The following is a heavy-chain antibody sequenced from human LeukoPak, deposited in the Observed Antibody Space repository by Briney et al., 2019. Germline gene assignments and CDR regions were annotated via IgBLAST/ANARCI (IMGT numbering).Heavy chain of an antibody. CDR2: IYTSGST. D-gene: IGHD3-10*01. CDR3: ARVSYYYGSGSYLVDY. Sequence: SETLSLTCTVTGGSISSYYWSWIRQPAGKGLEWIGRIYTSGSTNYNPSLKSRVTMSVDTSKNQFSLKLSSVTAADTAVYYCARVSYYYGSGSYLVDYWGQGTLVTVSS. V-gene: IGHV4-4*07. CDR1: GGSISSYY. J-gene: IGHJ4*02.